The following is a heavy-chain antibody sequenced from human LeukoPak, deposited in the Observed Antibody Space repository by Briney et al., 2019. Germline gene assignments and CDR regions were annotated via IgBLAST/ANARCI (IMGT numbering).Heavy chain of an antibody. CDR1: GYTFSGYY. CDR2: ISAHNGNT. J-gene: IGHJ4*02. CDR3: ARGDYYGSGTYYKKTVDY. V-gene: IGHV1-18*01. Sequence: GASVKVSCKASGYTFSGYYMHWVRQAPGQGLEWMGWISAHNGNTNYAQKLQGRVTMTTDTSTSTAYMELRSLRSDDTAVYYCARGDYYGSGTYYKKTVDYWGQGTLVTVSS. D-gene: IGHD3-10*01.